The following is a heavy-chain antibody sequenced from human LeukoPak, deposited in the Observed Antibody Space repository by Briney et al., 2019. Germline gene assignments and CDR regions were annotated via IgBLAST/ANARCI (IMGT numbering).Heavy chain of an antibody. D-gene: IGHD1-26*01. CDR1: GYTFTSYA. V-gene: IGHV1-3*03. CDR2: INAGNGNT. CDR3: ARKSGSYEYYFDY. J-gene: IGHJ4*02. Sequence: GASVKVSCKASGYTFTSYAMHWVRQAPGQRLEWMGWINAGNGNTKYSQEFQGRVTITRDTSASTAYMELSSPRSEDMVVYYCARKSGSYEYYFDYWGQGTLVTVSS.